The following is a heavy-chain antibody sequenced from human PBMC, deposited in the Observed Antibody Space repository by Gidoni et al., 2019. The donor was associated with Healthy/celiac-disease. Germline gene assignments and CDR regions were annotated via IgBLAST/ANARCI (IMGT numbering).Heavy chain of an antibody. CDR3: AKDIVDYGDYLPYFQH. CDR1: GFNFSRYA. Sequence: EVQLLESGGGLVQPGGSLRLSCAASGFNFSRYAMSWGRQAPGKGLEWVSAISGSGGSTYSADSVKGRFTISRDNSNNTLYLQMNSLRAEDTAVYYCAKDIVDYGDYLPYFQHWGQGTLVTVSS. D-gene: IGHD4-17*01. V-gene: IGHV3-23*01. CDR2: ISGSGGST. J-gene: IGHJ1*01.